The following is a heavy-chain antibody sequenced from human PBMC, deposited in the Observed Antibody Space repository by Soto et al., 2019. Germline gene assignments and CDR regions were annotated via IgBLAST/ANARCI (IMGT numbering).Heavy chain of an antibody. D-gene: IGHD3-22*01. CDR2: ITPVFGTA. J-gene: IGHJ4*02. CDR1: GGTFSNFA. CDR3: ARSSERIRGSFFDY. Sequence: QVQLVQSGAEVKKPGSSVKVSCKASGGTFSNFAFSWVRQAPGQGLEWMGGITPVFGTANHAQKFQGRVTITADESTRTVYMELNSLRSDDTAVYYCARSSERIRGSFFDYWGQGSLVTVS. V-gene: IGHV1-69*01.